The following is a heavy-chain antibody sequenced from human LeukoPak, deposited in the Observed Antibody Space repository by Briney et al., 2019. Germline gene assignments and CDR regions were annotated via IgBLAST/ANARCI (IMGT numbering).Heavy chain of an antibody. CDR1: GYSINSGYY. V-gene: IGHV4-38-2*02. CDR2: IYHSGST. Sequence: SETLSLTCTVSGYSINSGYYWGWIRQTPGKGLEWIGSIYHSGSTYYNPSLKSRVTVSVDTSTNQFSLKLSSVTAADTAVYFCARTEMYSSGWDDAFFDCWGQGTLVIVSS. J-gene: IGHJ4*02. CDR3: ARTEMYSSGWDDAFFDC. D-gene: IGHD6-25*01.